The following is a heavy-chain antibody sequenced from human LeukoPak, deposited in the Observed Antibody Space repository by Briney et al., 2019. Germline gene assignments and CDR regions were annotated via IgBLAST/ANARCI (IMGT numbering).Heavy chain of an antibody. Sequence: SETLSLTCTVSGGSISTYYWSWIRQPPGKGLEWIGYIYYSGSTNYNPSLKSRVTMSVDTSKNQFSLKLTSVTAADTAVYYCARDYSNHITDYWGQGTLVTVSS. CDR3: ARDYSNHITDY. D-gene: IGHD4-11*01. CDR2: IYYSGST. V-gene: IGHV4-59*01. J-gene: IGHJ4*02. CDR1: GGSISTYY.